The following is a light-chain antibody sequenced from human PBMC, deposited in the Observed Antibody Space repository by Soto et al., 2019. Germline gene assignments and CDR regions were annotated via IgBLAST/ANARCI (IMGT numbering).Light chain of an antibody. CDR2: EVS. CDR3: SSYTSSSTVV. J-gene: IGLJ2*01. Sequence: QSALTQPASVSGSPGKSITISCTGTSSYVGGYNYVSWYQQHPGKAPKLMIYEVSNRPSGVSNRFSGSKSGNTASLTISGLQAEDEADYYCSSYTSSSTVVFGGGTKLTVL. CDR1: SSYVGGYNY. V-gene: IGLV2-14*01.